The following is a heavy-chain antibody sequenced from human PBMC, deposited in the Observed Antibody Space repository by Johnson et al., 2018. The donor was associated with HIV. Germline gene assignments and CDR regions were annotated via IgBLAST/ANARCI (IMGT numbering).Heavy chain of an antibody. J-gene: IGHJ3*02. Sequence: VQLVESGGGLVQPGGSLRLSCAGSGFTVKSNYMSWVRQAPGKGLEWVSAISGSGGSTYYADSVKGRFTISRDNSKNTLYLQMNSMRAEDTAVYYCKADNFWSGYYYAFDIWGQGTMVTVSS. CDR1: GFTVKSNY. CDR2: ISGSGGST. V-gene: IGHV3-23*04. CDR3: KADNFWSGYYYAFDI. D-gene: IGHD3-3*01.